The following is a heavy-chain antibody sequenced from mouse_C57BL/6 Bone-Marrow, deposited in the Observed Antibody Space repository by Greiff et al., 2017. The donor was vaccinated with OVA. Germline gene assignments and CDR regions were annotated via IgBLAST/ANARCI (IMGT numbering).Heavy chain of an antibody. D-gene: IGHD1-1*01. CDR1: GFSLTSYG. J-gene: IGHJ4*01. CDR2: IWRGGST. CDR3: ARLYYYGSSFSMDY. V-gene: IGHV2-5*01. Sequence: QVQLQQSGPGLVRPSQSLSITCTVSGFSLTSYGVHWVRQSPGKGLEWLGVIWRGGSTDYNAAFMSRLSITKDNSKSQVFFTMNSLQADDTAIYYCARLYYYGSSFSMDYWGQGTSVTVSS.